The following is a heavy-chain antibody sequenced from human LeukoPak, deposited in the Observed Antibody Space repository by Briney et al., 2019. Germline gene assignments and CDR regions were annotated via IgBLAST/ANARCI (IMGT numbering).Heavy chain of an antibody. V-gene: IGHV4-59*01. CDR3: ARGVYSSSWPFDY. J-gene: IGHJ4*02. CDR1: GGSISSYY. D-gene: IGHD6-13*01. Sequence: SETLSLTCTVSGGSISSYYWSWIRQPPGKGLEWIGYIYYSGSTNYNPSLKSRVTISVDTSKNQFSLKLSSVTAADTALYYCARGVYSSSWPFDYWGQGTLVTVSS. CDR2: IYYSGST.